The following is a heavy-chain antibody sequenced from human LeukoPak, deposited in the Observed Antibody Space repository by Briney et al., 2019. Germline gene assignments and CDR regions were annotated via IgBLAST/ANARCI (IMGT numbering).Heavy chain of an antibody. V-gene: IGHV4-39*07. Sequence: KPSETLSLTCTVSGGSISSSSYYWGWIRQPPGKGLEWIGSIYYSGSTYYNPSLKSRVTISVDTSKNQFSLKLSSVTAADTAVYYCARAVLGTYYYDSSGYYYVAQGAFDIWGQGTMVTVSS. D-gene: IGHD3-22*01. CDR2: IYYSGST. J-gene: IGHJ3*02. CDR3: ARAVLGTYYYDSSGYYYVAQGAFDI. CDR1: GGSISSSSYY.